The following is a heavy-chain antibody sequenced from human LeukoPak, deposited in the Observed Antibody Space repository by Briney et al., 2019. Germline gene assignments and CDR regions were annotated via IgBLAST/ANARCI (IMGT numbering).Heavy chain of an antibody. CDR1: GFTFSTYA. D-gene: IGHD6-13*01. Sequence: GGSPRLSCAASGFTFSTYAMIWVRQAPGKGLEWVSAIGDSGYSTYYADSVKGRFTISRDNFKNTLYLQMNSLRAEDTAVYYCANLLDSSSWYWGQGTLVTVSS. CDR3: ANLLDSSSWY. J-gene: IGHJ4*02. V-gene: IGHV3-23*01. CDR2: IGDSGYST.